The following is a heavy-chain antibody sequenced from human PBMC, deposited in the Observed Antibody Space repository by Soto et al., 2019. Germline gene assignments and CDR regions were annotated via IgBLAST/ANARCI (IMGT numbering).Heavy chain of an antibody. D-gene: IGHD2-15*01. Sequence: GTSVKVCCKASRYTFTSYYMHWVRQAPGQGLEWMGIINPSGGSTSYAQKFQGRVTMTRDTSTSTVYMELSSLRSEDTAVYYCAIRAGWRPFAYWGQGTLVTVSS. CDR3: AIRAGWRPFAY. V-gene: IGHV1-46*01. CDR1: RYTFTSYY. J-gene: IGHJ4*02. CDR2: INPSGGST.